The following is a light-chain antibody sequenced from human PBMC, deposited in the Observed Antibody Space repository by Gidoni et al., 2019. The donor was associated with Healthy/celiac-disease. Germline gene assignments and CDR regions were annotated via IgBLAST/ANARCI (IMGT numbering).Light chain of an antibody. CDR2: AAS. V-gene: IGKV1-39*01. Sequence: DIQMTQSPSSLSASVGDRVTITCRASQSISSYLNWYQQKPGKAPKLLIYAASSLQSGVPSRFRGSGSGKDFTLTISSLQPEDFATYYCQQSYSTPTFGQGTKVEIK. CDR1: QSISSY. J-gene: IGKJ1*01. CDR3: QQSYSTPT.